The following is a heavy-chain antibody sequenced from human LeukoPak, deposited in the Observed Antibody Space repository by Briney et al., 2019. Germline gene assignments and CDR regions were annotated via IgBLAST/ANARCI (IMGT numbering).Heavy chain of an antibody. V-gene: IGHV3-23*01. Sequence: GGSLRLSCAASGFTFSNYAMSWVRQAPGKGLEWVSAISGSGGSTSYADSVKGRFTISRDNSKNTLYLQMNSLRAEDTAVYYCAKMGYGPTLNFDYWGQGTLVTVSS. J-gene: IGHJ4*02. CDR1: GFTFSNYA. CDR2: ISGSGGST. CDR3: AKMGYGPTLNFDY. D-gene: IGHD5-18*01.